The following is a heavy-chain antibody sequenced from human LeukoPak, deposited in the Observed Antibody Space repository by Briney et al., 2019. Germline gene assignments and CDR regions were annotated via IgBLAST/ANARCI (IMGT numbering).Heavy chain of an antibody. V-gene: IGHV4-34*01. CDR2: INHSGST. CDR3: ARGLQVLRYSDWSDYGLDV. J-gene: IGHJ6*02. CDR1: GGSFSGYY. D-gene: IGHD3-9*01. Sequence: SETLSLTCAVYGGSFSGYYWSWIRQPPGKGLEWIGEINHSGSTNYNPSLKSRVTISVDTSKNQFSLKLSSVTAADTAVYYCARGLQVLRYSDWSDYGLDVWGPGTTVTVSS.